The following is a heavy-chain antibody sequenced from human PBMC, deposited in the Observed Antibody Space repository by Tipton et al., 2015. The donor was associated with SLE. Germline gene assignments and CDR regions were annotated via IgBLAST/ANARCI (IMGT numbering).Heavy chain of an antibody. Sequence: TLSLTCTVSGGSISSYYWSWIRQPAGKGLEWIGRVYTSGSTNYNPSLKSRVTMSVDTSKNQFSLKLTSVTAADTAVYYCAGARFKDWYFDLWGRGTLVTVSS. CDR1: GGSISSYY. V-gene: IGHV4-4*07. CDR2: VYTSGST. CDR3: AGARFKDWYFDL. J-gene: IGHJ2*01.